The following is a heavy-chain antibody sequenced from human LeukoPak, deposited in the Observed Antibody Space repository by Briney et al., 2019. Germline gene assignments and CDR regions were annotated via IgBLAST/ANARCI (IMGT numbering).Heavy chain of an antibody. V-gene: IGHV3-11*01. J-gene: IGHJ4*02. Sequence: GGSLRLSCAASGFTFSDYYMNWIRQAPGKGLEWVSYISSSGSTIYYADSVKGRFTISRDNAKNSLYLQMNSLRAEDTAVYYCAREGTAIIAEPYYFDYWGQGTLVTVSS. CDR2: ISSSGSTI. CDR3: AREGTAIIAEPYYFDY. CDR1: GFTFSDYY. D-gene: IGHD6-13*01.